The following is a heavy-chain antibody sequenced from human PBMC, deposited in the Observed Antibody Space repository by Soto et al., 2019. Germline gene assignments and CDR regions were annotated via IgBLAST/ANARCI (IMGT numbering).Heavy chain of an antibody. D-gene: IGHD1-1*01. J-gene: IGHJ5*02. CDR3: VRDGTKTLRDWFDP. CDR1: GASISGFY. Sequence: SLTCTVSGASISGFYWSWIRKSAGKGLEWIGRIYATGTTDYNPSLKSRVMMSVDTSKKQFSLKLRSVTAADTAVYYCVRDGTKTLRDWFDPWGQGISVTVPQ. CDR2: IYATGTT. V-gene: IGHV4-4*07.